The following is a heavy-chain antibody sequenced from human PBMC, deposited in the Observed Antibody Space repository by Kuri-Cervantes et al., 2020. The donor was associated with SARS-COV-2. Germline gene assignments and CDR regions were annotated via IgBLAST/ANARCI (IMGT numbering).Heavy chain of an antibody. CDR2: IYYSGST. J-gene: IGHJ4*02. D-gene: IGHD1-1*01. CDR3: ARLFSPWSVVGDY. Sequence: SQTLSLTCTVSGDSISTSSYYWDWIRQPPGKGLEWIGTIYYSGSTDYNPSLKSRVTISVDTSKNQFSLKLRSVTATDTAVYYCARLFSPWSVVGDYWGQGTLVTVSS. CDR1: GDSISTSSYY. V-gene: IGHV4-39*01.